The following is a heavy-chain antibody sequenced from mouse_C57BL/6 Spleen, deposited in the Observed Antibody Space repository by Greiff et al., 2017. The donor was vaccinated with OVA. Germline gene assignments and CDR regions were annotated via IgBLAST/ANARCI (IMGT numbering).Heavy chain of an antibody. V-gene: IGHV5-17*01. CDR3: ARPGSSTLDY. D-gene: IGHD1-1*01. J-gene: IGHJ2*01. Sequence: DVHLVESGGGLVKPGGSLKLSCAASGFTFSDYGMHWVRQAPEKGLEWVAYISSGSSTSYYADTVKGRFTISRDNAKNTLFLQMTSLRSEDTAMYYCARPGSSTLDYWGQGTTLTVSS. CDR2: ISSGSSTS. CDR1: GFTFSDYG.